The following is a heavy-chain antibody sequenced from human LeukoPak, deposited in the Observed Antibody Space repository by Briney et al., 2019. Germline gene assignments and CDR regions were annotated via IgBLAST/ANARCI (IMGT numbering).Heavy chain of an antibody. CDR3: ARRGVRWPLDY. V-gene: IGHV4-59*08. Sequence: SETLSHTCTVSGGSISSYYWSWIRQPPGKGLEWIGYIYYSGSTNYNPSLKSRVTISVDTSKNQFSLKLSSVTAADTAVYYCARRGVRWPLDYWGQGTLVTVSS. CDR2: IYYSGST. D-gene: IGHD4-23*01. J-gene: IGHJ4*02. CDR1: GGSISSYY.